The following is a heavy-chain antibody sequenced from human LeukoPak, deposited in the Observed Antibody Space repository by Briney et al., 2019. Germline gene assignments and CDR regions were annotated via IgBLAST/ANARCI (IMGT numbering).Heavy chain of an antibody. Sequence: GGSLRLSCEASGFTFSSYWMHWVRQAPGKGLVWVSRINSDGSSTSYADSVKGRFTISRDNAKNTLYLQMNSLRAEDTAVYYCARDPGRILYDPGWFFDLWGRGTLVTVSS. D-gene: IGHD2-8*01. J-gene: IGHJ2*01. CDR1: GFTFSSYW. V-gene: IGHV3-74*01. CDR3: ARDPGRILYDPGWFFDL. CDR2: INSDGSST.